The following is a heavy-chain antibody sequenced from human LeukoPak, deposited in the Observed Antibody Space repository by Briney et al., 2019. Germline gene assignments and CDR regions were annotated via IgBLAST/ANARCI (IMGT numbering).Heavy chain of an antibody. J-gene: IGHJ5*02. Sequence: WASLRLSCAASGFSFSVYAMHWVRQAPGKGLEWVALISSDGGNTQYADSVKGRFTISRDNSKNSLSLQMNSLRGDDTAVYFCARQNYSSGNNPITRLGFDPWGQGTLVTVS. V-gene: IGHV3-30-3*01. D-gene: IGHD3-10*01. CDR1: GFSFSVYA. CDR3: ARQNYSSGNNPITRLGFDP. CDR2: ISSDGGNT.